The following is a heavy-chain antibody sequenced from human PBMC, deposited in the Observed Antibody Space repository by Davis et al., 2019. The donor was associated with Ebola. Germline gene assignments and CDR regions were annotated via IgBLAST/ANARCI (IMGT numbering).Heavy chain of an antibody. CDR3: AKWTKVASTREGVY. Sequence: GESLKISCAASGFNFNNYGMHWVRQAPGKGLEWVAVIWDDGSDKYYADSVKGRFAISRDNSKNTLYLQMNSLRVEDMAEYYCAKWTKVASTREGVYWGQGTLVTVSS. D-gene: IGHD5-12*01. CDR2: IWDDGSDK. CDR1: GFNFNNYG. V-gene: IGHV3-33*06. J-gene: IGHJ4*02.